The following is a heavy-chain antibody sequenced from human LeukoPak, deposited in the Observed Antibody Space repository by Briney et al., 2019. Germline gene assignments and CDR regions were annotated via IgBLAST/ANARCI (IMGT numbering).Heavy chain of an antibody. V-gene: IGHV4-34*01. Sequence: PSETLSLTCAVYGGSFSGYYWSWIRQPPGKGLEWIGEINHSGSTNYNPSLKSRVTISVDTSKNQFSLKLGSVTAADTAVYYCARGLITYDFWSGYYSNYFDYWGQGTLVTVSS. D-gene: IGHD3-3*01. CDR3: ARGLITYDFWSGYYSNYFDY. CDR2: INHSGST. CDR1: GGSFSGYY. J-gene: IGHJ4*02.